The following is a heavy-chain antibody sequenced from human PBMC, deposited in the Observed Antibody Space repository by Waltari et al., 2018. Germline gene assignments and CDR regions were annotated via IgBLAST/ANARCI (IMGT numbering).Heavy chain of an antibody. Sequence: QVQLQESGPGLVKPSETLSLTCTVSGGSISSHYWSWIRQPPGKGLEWIGYIYYSGSTNYNPSLKSRVTISVDTSKNQFSLKLSSVTAADTAVYYCARAPTTEYYYYMDVWGKGTTVTVSS. V-gene: IGHV4-59*11. J-gene: IGHJ6*03. CDR3: ARAPTTEYYYYMDV. CDR2: IYYSGST. D-gene: IGHD4-17*01. CDR1: GGSISSHY.